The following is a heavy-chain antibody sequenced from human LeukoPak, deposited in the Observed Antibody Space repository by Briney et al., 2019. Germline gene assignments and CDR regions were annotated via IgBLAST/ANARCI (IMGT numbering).Heavy chain of an antibody. J-gene: IGHJ4*02. CDR2: IYHSGST. V-gene: IGHV4-4*02. CDR1: GGSISSSNW. CDR3: ATPTGDFWSGYYPY. Sequence: PSGTLSLTCAVSGGSISSSNWWSWVRQPPGKGLEWIGEIYHSGSTNYNPSLKSRVTISVDKSKSQFSLKLSSVTAADTAVYYCATPTGDFWSGYYPYWGQGTLVTVSS. D-gene: IGHD3-3*01.